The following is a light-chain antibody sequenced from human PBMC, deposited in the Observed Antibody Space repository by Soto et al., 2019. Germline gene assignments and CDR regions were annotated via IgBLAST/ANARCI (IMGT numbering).Light chain of an antibody. CDR3: SSYTSSSPL. CDR2: EVS. J-gene: IGLJ2*01. V-gene: IGLV2-14*01. CDR1: SSDVGGYNY. Sequence: QSALTQPASVSGSPGQSITISCTGTSSDVGGYNYVSWYQQHPGKAPKLMIYEVSNRPSGVSNRFSGSKSGNTASLTISGLQAEDEADYYCSSYTSSSPLFGGGTKLTVL.